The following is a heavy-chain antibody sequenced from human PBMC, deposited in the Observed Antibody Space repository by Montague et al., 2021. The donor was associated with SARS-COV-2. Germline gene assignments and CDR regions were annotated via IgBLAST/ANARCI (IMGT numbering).Heavy chain of an antibody. V-gene: IGHV3-48*03. CDR3: ARDPGFWSGYYDY. D-gene: IGHD3-3*01. J-gene: IGHJ4*02. CDR1: GFTFSSYE. Sequence: SLRLSCAASGFTFSSYEMHWVRQAPGKGLEWVSYISSSGSTIYYADSVKGRFTISRDNAKNSLYLQMNSLRAEDTAVYYCARDPGFWSGYYDYWGQGTLVTVSS. CDR2: ISSSGSTI.